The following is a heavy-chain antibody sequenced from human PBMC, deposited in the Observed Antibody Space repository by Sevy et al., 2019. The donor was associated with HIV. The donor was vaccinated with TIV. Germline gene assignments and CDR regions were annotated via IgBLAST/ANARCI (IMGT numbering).Heavy chain of an antibody. J-gene: IGHJ6*02. CDR2: IYWNDDK. CDR1: GFSLSTSGVG. Sequence: SGPTLVNPTQTLTLTCTFSGFSLSTSGVGVGWIRQPPVKALEWLALIYWNDDKRYSPSLKSRLTITKDTSKNQVVLTMTNMDHVDTATYYCAHRPLYYYCYGMDLWGQGTTVTVSS. V-gene: IGHV2-5*01. CDR3: AHRPLYYYCYGMDL.